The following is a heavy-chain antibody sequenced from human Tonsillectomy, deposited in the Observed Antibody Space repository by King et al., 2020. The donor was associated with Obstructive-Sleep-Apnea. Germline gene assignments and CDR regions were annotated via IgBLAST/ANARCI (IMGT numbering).Heavy chain of an antibody. CDR3: ARIMSAVAGGFDS. V-gene: IGHV2-26*01. CDR2: IFSDDEK. CDR1: GFSLGSARMG. D-gene: IGHD6-19*01. J-gene: IGHJ4*02. Sequence: VTLKESGPVLVKPTETLTLTCTVSGFSLGSARMGVSWIRQPPGKALECLAHIFSDDEKSYSTSLQSRLTISKDTSKSQVVLTMTNMDPVDTATYYCARIMSAVAGGFDSWGQGTLVTVSS.